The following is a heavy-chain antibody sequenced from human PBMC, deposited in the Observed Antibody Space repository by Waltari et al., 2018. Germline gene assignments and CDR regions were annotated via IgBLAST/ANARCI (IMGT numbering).Heavy chain of an antibody. Sequence: QVQLVQSGAEVKKPGSSVKVSCKASGGTFSSYTISWVRQAPGQGLEWMGRISPILGIANYAQKFQGRVTITADESTSTAYMELSSLRSEDTAVYYCARVWAVWSGYPNWFDPWGQGTLVTVSS. J-gene: IGHJ5*02. CDR1: GGTFSSYT. D-gene: IGHD3-3*01. V-gene: IGHV1-69*02. CDR2: ISPILGIA. CDR3: ARVWAVWSGYPNWFDP.